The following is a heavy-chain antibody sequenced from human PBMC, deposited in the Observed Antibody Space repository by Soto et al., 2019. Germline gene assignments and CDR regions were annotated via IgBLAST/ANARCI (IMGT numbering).Heavy chain of an antibody. CDR2: IRGTGGNT. V-gene: IGHV3-23*01. Sequence: EVQLLESGGGLVQPGGSLRLSCAASGFTFTNYAMSWVRQAPGKGLEWVSAIRGTGGNTYYADSVKGRFTISRDNSKNTLYLQMSSLRAEDTALYYCAKPRTGWYVFDFWGQGTLVTVSS. CDR3: AKPRTGWYVFDF. D-gene: IGHD6-19*01. CDR1: GFTFTNYA. J-gene: IGHJ4*02.